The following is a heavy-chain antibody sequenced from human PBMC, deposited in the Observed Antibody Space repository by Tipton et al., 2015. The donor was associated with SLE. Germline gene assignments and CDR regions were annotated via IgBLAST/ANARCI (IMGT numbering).Heavy chain of an antibody. J-gene: IGHJ3*02. CDR2: IYYSGST. CDR3: ARGGSSWPDAFDI. D-gene: IGHD6-13*01. V-gene: IGHV4-59*01. CDR1: GGSISSYY. Sequence: TLSLICTVSGGSISSYYWSWIRQPPGKGLEWIGYIYYSGSTNYNPSLKSRVTISVDTSKNQFSLKLSSVTAADTAVYYCARGGSSWPDAFDIWGQGTMVTVSS.